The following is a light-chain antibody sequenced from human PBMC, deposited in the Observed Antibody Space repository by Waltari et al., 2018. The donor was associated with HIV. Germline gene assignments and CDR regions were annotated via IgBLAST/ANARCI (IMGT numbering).Light chain of an antibody. CDR3: LLYYGDTVV. V-gene: IGLV7-43*01. J-gene: IGLJ2*01. CDR2: STI. Sequence: QTVVTPDPSLTVSPGGTVTLTCASSTGAVTSGYYPNWFQQKPGQAPRALIYSTINKHSGTPARFSGSLLGGKAALTLSGVQPEDEAEYYCLLYYGDTVVFGGGTKLTVL. CDR1: TGAVTSGYY.